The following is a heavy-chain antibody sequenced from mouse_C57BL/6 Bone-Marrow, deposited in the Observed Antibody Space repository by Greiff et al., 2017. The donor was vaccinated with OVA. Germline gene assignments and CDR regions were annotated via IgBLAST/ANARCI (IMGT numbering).Heavy chain of an antibody. V-gene: IGHV14-3*01. D-gene: IGHD2-1*01. CDR1: GFNIKNTY. CDR3: ARGFYYGNYVRLAWLAY. Sequence: VQLQQSVAELVRPGASVKLSCTASGFNIKNTYMHWVKQRPEQGLEWIGRIDPANGNTQYAPQFPGQATITADPSSNTAYLQLSSMTTEDTAIYYGARGFYYGNYVRLAWLAYWGQGTLVTVSA. CDR2: IDPANGNT. J-gene: IGHJ3*01.